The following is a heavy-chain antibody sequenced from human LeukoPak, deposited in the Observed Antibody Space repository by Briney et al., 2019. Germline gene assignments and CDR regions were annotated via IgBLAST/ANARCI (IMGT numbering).Heavy chain of an antibody. D-gene: IGHD3-10*01. CDR2: INPNSGGT. CDR3: ARGDYYGSGSYTNWFDP. CDR1: GYTFTGYY. V-gene: IGHV1-2*02. Sequence: ASVKVSCKASGYTFTGYYMHWVRQAPGQGLEWMGWINPNSGGTNYAQKFQGRVTMTRDTSISTAYMELSRLRSDDTAVYYCARGDYYGSGSYTNWFDPWGQGTLVTVSS. J-gene: IGHJ5*02.